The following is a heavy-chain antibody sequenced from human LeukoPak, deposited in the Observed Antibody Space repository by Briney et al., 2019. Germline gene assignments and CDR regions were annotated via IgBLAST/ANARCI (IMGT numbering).Heavy chain of an antibody. CDR3: AKAVGYCSSTSCFGYYYYMDA. V-gene: IGHV3-30*02. CDR1: GFTFSSYG. CDR2: IRYDGSNK. Sequence: GGSLRLSCAASGFTFSSYGMHWVRQAPGKGLEWVAFIRYDGSNKYYADSVKGRFTISRDNSKNTLYLQMNSLRAEDTAVYYCAKAVGYCSSTSCFGYYYYMDAWGKGTTVTVSS. J-gene: IGHJ6*03. D-gene: IGHD2-2*01.